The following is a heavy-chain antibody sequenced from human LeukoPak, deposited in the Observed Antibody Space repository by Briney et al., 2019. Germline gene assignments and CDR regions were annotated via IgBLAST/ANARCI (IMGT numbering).Heavy chain of an antibody. CDR2: INHSGST. Sequence: PSETLSLTCAVYGGSFSGYYWSWIRQPPGKGLEWIGEINHSGSTNYNPSLMSRVTISVDASKNQFSLKLSSVTAADTAVYYCAVWDGFSSSRFDYWGQGTLVTVSS. CDR3: AVWDGFSSSRFDY. CDR1: GGSFSGYY. D-gene: IGHD6-13*01. J-gene: IGHJ4*02. V-gene: IGHV4-34*01.